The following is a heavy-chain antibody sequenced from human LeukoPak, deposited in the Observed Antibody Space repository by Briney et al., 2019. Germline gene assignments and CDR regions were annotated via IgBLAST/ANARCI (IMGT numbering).Heavy chain of an antibody. CDR2: ISAYNGNT. J-gene: IGHJ5*02. Sequence: ASVKVSCKASGYTFTTYGISWVRQAPGQNLEWMGWISAYNGNTNYAPKFQGRVTMTTDTSTSTAYMELRSLRSDDTALYYCARDLIAVRPGWFDPWGQGTLVTVSS. V-gene: IGHV1-18*01. CDR3: ARDLIAVRPGWFDP. CDR1: GYTFTTYG. D-gene: IGHD6-6*01.